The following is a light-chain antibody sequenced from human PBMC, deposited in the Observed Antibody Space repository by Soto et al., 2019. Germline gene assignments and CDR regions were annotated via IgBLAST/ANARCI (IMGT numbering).Light chain of an antibody. J-gene: IGKJ4*01. CDR2: DAS. Sequence: EVVLTQSPATLSLSPGERATLSCRASQSVSSYVAWYQQKPGQAPRLLIYDASNRATGIPARFSGSGSGTDFTLTISSLEPEDFAVYYCQQRGNLFTLGGGTKVEIK. CDR3: QQRGNLFT. V-gene: IGKV3-11*01. CDR1: QSVSSY.